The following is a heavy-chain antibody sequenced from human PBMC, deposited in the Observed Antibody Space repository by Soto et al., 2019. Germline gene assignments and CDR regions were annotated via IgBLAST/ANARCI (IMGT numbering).Heavy chain of an antibody. CDR1: GFSLSNARMG. D-gene: IGHD3-3*01. Sequence: QVTLKESGPVLVKPTETLTLTCTVSGFSLSNARMGVSWIRQPPGKALEWLAHIFSNDEKSYSTSLKSRLTISKDTSKSQVVLTMTNMDPVDTATHYCAPIYRGTIFGVVMDAFDIWGQGTMVTVSS. CDR2: IFSNDEK. CDR3: APIYRGTIFGVVMDAFDI. J-gene: IGHJ3*02. V-gene: IGHV2-26*01.